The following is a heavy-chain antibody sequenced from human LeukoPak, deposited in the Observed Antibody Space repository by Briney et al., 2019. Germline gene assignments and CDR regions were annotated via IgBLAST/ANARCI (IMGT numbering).Heavy chain of an antibody. V-gene: IGHV1-18*01. CDR2: ISAYNGNT. CDR3: AREYSSGWPRGANWFDP. CDR1: GYTFTRYG. D-gene: IGHD6-19*01. J-gene: IGHJ5*02. Sequence: GASVKVSCKASGYTFTRYGISWVRQAPGQGLEWMGWISAYNGNTNYAQKLQGRVTMTTDTSTSTAYMELRSLRSDDTAVYYCAREYSSGWPRGANWFDPWGQGTLVTVSS.